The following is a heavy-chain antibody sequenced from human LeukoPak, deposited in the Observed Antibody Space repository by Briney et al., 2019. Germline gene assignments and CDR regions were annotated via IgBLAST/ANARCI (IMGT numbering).Heavy chain of an antibody. V-gene: IGHV1-69*04. CDR2: IIPIFDIT. CDR1: GGTFINYA. J-gene: IGHJ6*02. CDR3: ARDYSSSSYYYYYGMDV. Sequence: GASVKVSCKASGGTFINYAINWVRQAPGQGLEWMGRIIPIFDITNYAQKIQGRVTITADKSTSIAYMELSSLRSEDTAVYYCARDYSSSSYYYYYGMDVWGQGTTVTVSS. D-gene: IGHD6-6*01.